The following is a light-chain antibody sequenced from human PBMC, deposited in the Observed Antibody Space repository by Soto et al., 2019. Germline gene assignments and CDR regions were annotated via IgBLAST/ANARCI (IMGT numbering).Light chain of an antibody. J-gene: IGKJ3*01. CDR2: GAS. Sequence: EIVMTQSPATLSVSPGERATLSCRASQSVSSNLAWYQQKPGQAPRLLIYGASTRATGIPARFSGSGSGTEFTLTISSLQSEDFAVYYCQQYNNWNTFGPGTKVEIK. CDR3: QQYNNWNT. CDR1: QSVSSN. V-gene: IGKV3-15*01.